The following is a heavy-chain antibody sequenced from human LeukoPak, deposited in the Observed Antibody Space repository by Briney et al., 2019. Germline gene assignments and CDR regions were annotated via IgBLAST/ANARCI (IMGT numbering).Heavy chain of an antibody. V-gene: IGHV4-31*03. D-gene: IGHD1-26*01. Sequence: PSQTLSLTCTVSGASISSGANYWRWIRQHPGKGLEWIGYIYCSGSAYYNPSLKSRVTISIDTSKNQFSLKVSSVTAADTAVYYCARVSYTENGPLDYWGQGTLVTVSS. CDR3: ARVSYTENGPLDY. CDR1: GASISSGANY. CDR2: IYCSGSA. J-gene: IGHJ4*02.